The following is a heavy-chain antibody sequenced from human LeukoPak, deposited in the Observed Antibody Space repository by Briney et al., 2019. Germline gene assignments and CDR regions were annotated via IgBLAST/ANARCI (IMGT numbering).Heavy chain of an antibody. V-gene: IGHV3-48*03. CDR1: GFTFSSYE. J-gene: IGHJ4*02. D-gene: IGHD6-19*01. CDR2: ISSSGSTI. Sequence: PGGSLRLSCAASGFTFSSYEMNWVRQAPGKGLEWVSYISSSGSTIYYADSVKGRFTISRDNAKNSLYLQMNSLRAVDTAVYYCAREKAGAFDYWGQGTLVTVSS. CDR3: AREKAGAFDY.